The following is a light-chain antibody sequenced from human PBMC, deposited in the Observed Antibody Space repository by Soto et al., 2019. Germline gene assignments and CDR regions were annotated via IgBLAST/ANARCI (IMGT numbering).Light chain of an antibody. J-gene: IGKJ1*01. V-gene: IGKV3-11*01. CDR3: QQRSDWPWT. CDR1: QSVSSN. CDR2: DSS. Sequence: EIVLTHSPATLSLSPGERATLSCRASQSVSSNLAWYRQKPGQAPRLLIYDSSNRAAGIPARFSGSGSGTDFTLTVSSLEPEDFVVYYCQQRSDWPWTFGQGTKVDIK.